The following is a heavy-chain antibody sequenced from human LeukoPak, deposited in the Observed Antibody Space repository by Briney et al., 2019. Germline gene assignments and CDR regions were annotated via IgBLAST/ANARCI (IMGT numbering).Heavy chain of an antibody. Sequence: GGSLRLSCAASGFTFSSYWMHWVRQAPGKGLVWVSRISSDGSSTTYADSGKGRFTISRDNAKNTLYLQMNSLRAEDTAVYYCARVLLGTWGAFDIWGQGTMVTVSS. CDR2: ISSDGSST. J-gene: IGHJ3*02. D-gene: IGHD7-27*01. V-gene: IGHV3-74*01. CDR1: GFTFSSYW. CDR3: ARVLLGTWGAFDI.